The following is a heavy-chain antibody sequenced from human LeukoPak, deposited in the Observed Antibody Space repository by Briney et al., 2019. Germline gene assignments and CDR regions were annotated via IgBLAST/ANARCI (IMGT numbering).Heavy chain of an antibody. D-gene: IGHD3-10*01. J-gene: IGHJ3*02. V-gene: IGHV4-59*08. CDR2: IYYSGST. CDR3: ARQEAITMVRGVLTPNDAFDI. CDR1: GGSISSYY. Sequence: SETLSLTCTVSGGSISSYYWSWIRQPPGKGLEWIGYIYYSGSTNYNPSLKSRVTISVDTSKNQFSLKLSSVTAADTAVYYCARQEAITMVRGVLTPNDAFDIWGQGTMVTVSS.